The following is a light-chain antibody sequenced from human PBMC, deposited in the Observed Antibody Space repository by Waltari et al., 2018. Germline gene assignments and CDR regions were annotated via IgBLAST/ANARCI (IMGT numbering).Light chain of an antibody. CDR2: DNR. V-gene: IGLV1-40*01. Sequence: QSVLTQPPSVSGAPGQRVTISCTGNSSNIGPGYEVHWYQQFPGTAPRLLIFDNRNPPSGVPDRFSGSKSGTSASLAITGLQAEDEADYYCQSYDISLNGWVFGGGTKLTVL. CDR3: QSYDISLNGWV. CDR1: SSNIGPGYE. J-gene: IGLJ3*02.